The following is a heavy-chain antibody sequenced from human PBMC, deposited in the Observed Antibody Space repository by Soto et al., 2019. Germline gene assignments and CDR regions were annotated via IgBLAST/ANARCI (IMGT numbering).Heavy chain of an antibody. CDR3: ARGSQVGNQLEPYFDY. D-gene: IGHD2-2*01. J-gene: IGHJ4*02. CDR2: INHSGST. Sequence: QVQLQQWGAGLLKPSETLSLTCAVYGGSFSGYYWSWIRQPPGKGLEWIGEINHSGSTNYNPSLKSRVTISVDTSKNQFSLKLSSVTAADTAVYYCARGSQVGNQLEPYFDYWGQGTLVTVSS. V-gene: IGHV4-34*01. CDR1: GGSFSGYY.